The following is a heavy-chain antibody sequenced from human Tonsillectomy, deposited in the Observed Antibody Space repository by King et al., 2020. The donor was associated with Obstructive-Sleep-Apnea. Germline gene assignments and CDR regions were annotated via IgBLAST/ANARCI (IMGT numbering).Heavy chain of an antibody. CDR2: INHSGST. J-gene: IGHJ4*02. CDR1: GGSFSGYY. V-gene: IGHV4-34*01. Sequence: VQLQQWGAGLLKPSETLSLPCAVYGGSFSGYYWSWIRQPPGKGLEWIGEINHSGSTNYNPSLKSRVTISVDTSKNQFSLKLSSVTAADTAVYYCARGGYSYGFDYWGQGTLVTVSS. D-gene: IGHD5-18*01. CDR3: ARGGYSYGFDY.